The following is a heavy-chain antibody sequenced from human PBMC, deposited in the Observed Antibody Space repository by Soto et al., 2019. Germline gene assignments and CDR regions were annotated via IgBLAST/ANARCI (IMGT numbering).Heavy chain of an antibody. CDR1: GFTFSAYW. CDR2: ISDDGSTA. Sequence: RRLSCAVSGFTFSAYWMHWVRQVPGKGLTWVSRISDDGSTATYADSVKGRFVISRDNAKNSLYLEMNTLRVDDSGLYYCARGPRVSSTGTGAHWGQGTLVTVSS. V-gene: IGHV3-74*01. J-gene: IGHJ4*02. CDR3: ARGPRVSSTGTGAH. D-gene: IGHD1-1*01.